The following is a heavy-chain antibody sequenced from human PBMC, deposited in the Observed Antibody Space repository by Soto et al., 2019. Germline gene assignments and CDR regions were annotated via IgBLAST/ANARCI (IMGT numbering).Heavy chain of an antibody. CDR1: GGSISSYY. J-gene: IGHJ4*02. D-gene: IGHD6-13*01. V-gene: IGHV4-59*08. CDR3: ARRKAAAGTVDY. CDR2: IYYSGST. Sequence: SETLSLTCTVSGGSISSYYWSWIRQPPGKGLEWIGYIYYSGSTNYNPSLKSRVTISVDTSKNQFSLKLSSVTAADTAVYYCARRKAAAGTVDYWGQGTLVTVSS.